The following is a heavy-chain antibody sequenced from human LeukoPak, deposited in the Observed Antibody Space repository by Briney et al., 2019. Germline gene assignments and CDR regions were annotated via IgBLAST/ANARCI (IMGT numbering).Heavy chain of an antibody. CDR1: GFTVSSSY. J-gene: IGHJ4*02. CDR3: AKDTYYDFWSGYSTFDY. D-gene: IGHD3-3*01. CDR2: IHSGGNT. Sequence: GGSLRLSCAASGFTVSSSYLSWVRQAPGKGLEWVSVIHSGGNTYYADTVKGRFTISRDNSKNTLYLQMNSLRAEDTAVYYCAKDTYYDFWSGYSTFDYWGQGTLVTVSS. V-gene: IGHV3-53*01.